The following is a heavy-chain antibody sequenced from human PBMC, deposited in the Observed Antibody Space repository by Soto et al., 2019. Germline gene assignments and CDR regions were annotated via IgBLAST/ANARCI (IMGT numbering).Heavy chain of an antibody. CDR2: ISGSGGST. Sequence: EVQLLESGGGLVQPGGSLRLSCAASGFTFSSYAMSWVRQAPGKGLEWVSAISGSGGSTYYADSVKGRFTISRDNSKNPLYLQMNSLRAEDTAVYYCAKLSNYYYYYGMDVWGQGTTVTVSS. D-gene: IGHD4-4*01. CDR1: GFTFSSYA. J-gene: IGHJ6*02. CDR3: AKLSNYYYYYGMDV. V-gene: IGHV3-23*01.